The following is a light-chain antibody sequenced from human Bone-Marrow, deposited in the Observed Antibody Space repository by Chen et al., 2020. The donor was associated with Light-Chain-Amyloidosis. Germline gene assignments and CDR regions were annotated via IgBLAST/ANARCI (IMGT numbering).Light chain of an antibody. CDR1: SSDVGSSEF. Sequence: QSAVTQPASVSGSPGQSITISCTGTSSDVGSSEFVSWYQQHPGKAPQLIIFDVSNRPSGVSCRCSGSKSGNTASLFISGLQAEDEADYYCCSQTTYSTLKVFGGGTKLTVL. V-gene: IGLV2-14*03. J-gene: IGLJ2*01. CDR3: CSQTTYSTLKV. CDR2: DVS.